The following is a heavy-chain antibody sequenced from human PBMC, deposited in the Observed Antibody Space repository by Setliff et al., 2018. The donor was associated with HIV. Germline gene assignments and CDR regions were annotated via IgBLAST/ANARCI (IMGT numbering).Heavy chain of an antibody. CDR3: ARHAPSGELYCLDH. V-gene: IGHV4-39*01. CDR1: GGSISGTSYY. J-gene: IGHJ4*02. Sequence: PSETLSLTCTVSGGSISGTSYYWGWIRQPPGKGLEWIGSIYYSGTTYHNPSLKSRVTISVDTSKNQFSLKLSSVTAAETALYSCARHAPSGELYCLDHWGQGTLVTVSS. CDR2: IYYSGTT. D-gene: IGHD3-10*01.